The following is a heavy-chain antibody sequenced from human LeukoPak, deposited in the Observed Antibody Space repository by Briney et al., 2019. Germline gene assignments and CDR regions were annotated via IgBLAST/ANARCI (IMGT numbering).Heavy chain of an antibody. Sequence: PGGSLRLSCAASGFTFRSYWMNWVRQAPGKGLEWVANIKYDGSETYYVDSVKGRFTISRDNAKNSLYLHMNSLRAADTAVYYCARAVGENDSPRGSGPPFWYWGQGALVAVSS. CDR2: IKYDGSET. V-gene: IGHV3-7*01. D-gene: IGHD2/OR15-2a*01. J-gene: IGHJ4*02. CDR3: ARAVGENDSPRGSGPPFWY. CDR1: GFTFRSYW.